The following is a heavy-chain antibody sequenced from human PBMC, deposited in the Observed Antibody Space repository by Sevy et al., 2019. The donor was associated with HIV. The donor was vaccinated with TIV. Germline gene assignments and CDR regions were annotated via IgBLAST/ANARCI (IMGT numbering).Heavy chain of an antibody. Sequence: GESLKISCAASGFNFNIAAIHWVRQASGKGLEWVARIRNKADSYETEYRESVRGRFTISRDDSRNMADLQMNSLKTEDTAVYYCARQGVIAELDRWGQGTLVTVSS. D-gene: IGHD6-13*01. CDR2: IRNKADSYET. V-gene: IGHV3-73*01. CDR1: GFNFNIAA. CDR3: ARQGVIAELDR. J-gene: IGHJ5*02.